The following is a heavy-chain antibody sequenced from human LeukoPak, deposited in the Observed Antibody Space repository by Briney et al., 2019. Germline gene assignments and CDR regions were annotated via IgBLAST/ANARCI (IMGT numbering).Heavy chain of an antibody. J-gene: IGHJ6*03. Sequence: SVKVSCKASGGTFTSYAISWVRQAPGQGLEWMGGIIPIFGSANYAQKFQDRVTITADKSTITAYMELTSLRSEDTAVYYCASNSKLWFGESTQHYYYYYMDVWGKGTTVTVSS. V-gene: IGHV1-69*06. CDR1: GGTFTSYA. CDR2: IIPIFGSA. CDR3: ASNSKLWFGESTQHYYYYYMDV. D-gene: IGHD3-10*01.